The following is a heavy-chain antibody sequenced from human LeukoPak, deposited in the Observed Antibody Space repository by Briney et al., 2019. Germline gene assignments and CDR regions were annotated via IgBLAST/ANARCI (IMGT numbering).Heavy chain of an antibody. Sequence: SETLSLTCNVSGVSVSTSHWNWIRQRPGKGLERIGCLSYTGKTDYNPSLKSRVSISLGSSNNHFSLKLTSVTAADTAVYYCSEGYFEPFDHWGQGILVTVSS. CDR3: SEGYFEPFDH. J-gene: IGHJ4*02. V-gene: IGHV4-59*02. CDR1: GVSVSTSH. D-gene: IGHD2/OR15-2a*01. CDR2: LSYTGKT.